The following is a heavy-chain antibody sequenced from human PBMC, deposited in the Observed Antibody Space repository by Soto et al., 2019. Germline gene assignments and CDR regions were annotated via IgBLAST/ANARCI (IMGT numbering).Heavy chain of an antibody. J-gene: IGHJ4*02. CDR1: GFTFSDYY. Sequence: PGGSLRLSCAASGFTFSDYYMSWIRQAPGKGLEWVSYISSSSSYTNYADSVKGRFTISRDNAKNSLYLQMNSLRAEDTAVYYCARDYCSGGSCYNFLYWGQGTLVTVSS. CDR3: ARDYCSGGSCYNFLY. CDR2: ISSSSSYT. V-gene: IGHV3-11*05. D-gene: IGHD2-15*01.